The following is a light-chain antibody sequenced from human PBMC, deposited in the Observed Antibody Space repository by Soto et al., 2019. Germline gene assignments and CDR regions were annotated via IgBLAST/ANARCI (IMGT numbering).Light chain of an antibody. Sequence: SLPTQPPPASWTPRARVTLSFFSKSSQLGDNAVNWYQHVPGTAPKLLIYSYDQRPSGVPDRFSGSKSGTSASLAISGLQSEDEADYYCAAWDASLDGYVFGTGTKVTVL. J-gene: IGLJ1*01. V-gene: IGLV1-44*01. CDR2: SYD. CDR3: AAWDASLDGYV. CDR1: SSQLGDNA.